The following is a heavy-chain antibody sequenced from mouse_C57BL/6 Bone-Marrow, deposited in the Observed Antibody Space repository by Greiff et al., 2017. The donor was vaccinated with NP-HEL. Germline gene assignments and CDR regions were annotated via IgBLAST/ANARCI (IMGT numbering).Heavy chain of an antibody. Sequence: DVKLVESGGGLVKPGGSLKLSCAASGFTFSSYAMSWVRQTPEKRLEWVATISDGGSYTYYPDNVKGRFTISRDNAKNNLYLQMSHLKSEDTAMYYCARDRGGRQLYYFDYWGQGTTLTVSS. CDR3: ARDRGGRQLYYFDY. CDR1: GFTFSSYA. D-gene: IGHD3-2*01. V-gene: IGHV5-4*01. CDR2: ISDGGSYT. J-gene: IGHJ2*01.